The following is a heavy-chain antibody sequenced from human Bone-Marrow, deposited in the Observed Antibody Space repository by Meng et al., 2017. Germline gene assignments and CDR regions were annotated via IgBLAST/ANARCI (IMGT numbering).Heavy chain of an antibody. V-gene: IGHV4-4*02. CDR1: GASVSSGYW. D-gene: IGHD6-19*01. CDR3: AASPGWWRIDS. Sequence: QVQLQQWGAGLLKPSETLSLTCGVSGASVSSGYWWTWVRQPPGKGLEWIGEFHHSGTTNYNPSLRSRVTISVDTSKNQFSLRLTSVTAADTAVYYCAASPGWWRIDSWGQGTLVTVSS. CDR2: FHHSGTT. J-gene: IGHJ4*02.